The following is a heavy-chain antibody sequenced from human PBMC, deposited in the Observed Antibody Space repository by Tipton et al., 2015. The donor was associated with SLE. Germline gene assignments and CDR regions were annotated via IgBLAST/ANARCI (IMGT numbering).Heavy chain of an antibody. CDR2: INHSGST. V-gene: IGHV4-34*01. CDR3: ARVAFYYDFWSGSGPADYYYMDV. J-gene: IGHJ6*03. D-gene: IGHD3-3*01. CDR1: GGSFSGYY. Sequence: TLSPTCAVYGGSFSGYYWSWIRQPPGKGLEWIGEINHSGSTNYIPSLKSRVTISVDTSKNQFSLKLSSVTAADTAVYYCARVAFYYDFWSGSGPADYYYMDVWGKGTTVTVSS.